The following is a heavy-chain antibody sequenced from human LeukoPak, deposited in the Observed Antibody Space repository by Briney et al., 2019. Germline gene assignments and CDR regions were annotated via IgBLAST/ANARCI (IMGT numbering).Heavy chain of an antibody. V-gene: IGHV4-34*01. J-gene: IGHJ5*02. CDR3: ARGRTWIQLWPRGGFDP. Sequence: PSETLSLTCAVYGGSFSGYNWSWIRQPPGKGLEWIGEINHSGSTNYNPSLKSRVTISVDTSKNQFSLKLSSVTAADTAVYYCARGRTWIQLWPRGGFDPWGQGTLVTVSS. CDR2: INHSGST. CDR1: GGSFSGYN. D-gene: IGHD5-18*01.